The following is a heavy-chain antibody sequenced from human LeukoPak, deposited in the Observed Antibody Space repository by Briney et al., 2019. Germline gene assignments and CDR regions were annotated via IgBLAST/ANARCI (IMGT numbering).Heavy chain of an antibody. D-gene: IGHD1-14*01. V-gene: IGHV4-59*02. CDR3: TRGHRGLQY. Sequence: PSETLSLTCTVSGASVTDYYWSWIRQSPGKGLEWISYIHHSGNSDYNPSLRSRVTTSLDTSKNQFSLNLISVTAADTAVYYCTRGHRGLQYWSQGTLVTVSS. CDR2: IHHSGNS. CDR1: GASVTDYY. J-gene: IGHJ4*02.